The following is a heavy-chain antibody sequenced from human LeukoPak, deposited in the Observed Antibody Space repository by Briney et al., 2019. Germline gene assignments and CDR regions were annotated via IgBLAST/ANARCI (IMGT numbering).Heavy chain of an antibody. CDR2: ISSSSSYI. CDR1: GFTLSGYS. V-gene: IGHV3-21*01. Sequence: GGSLRLSCAASGFTLSGYSMNWVRQAPGKGLEWVSSISSSSSYIYYADSVKGRFTISRDNAKNSLYLQMNSLRAEDTAVYYCAREGAMVAFDYWGQGTLVTVSS. CDR3: AREGAMVAFDY. J-gene: IGHJ4*02. D-gene: IGHD5-18*01.